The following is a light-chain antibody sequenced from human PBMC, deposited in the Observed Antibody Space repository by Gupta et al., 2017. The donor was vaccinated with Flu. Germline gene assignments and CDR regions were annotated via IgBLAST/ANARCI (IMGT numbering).Light chain of an antibody. CDR3: QSLDSSGTYF. V-gene: IGLV3-25*02. CDR1: VLTKQY. CDR2: QDT. Sequence: SLELTQSPSVSVSPGQTATITCSGDVLTKQYAYWFQHKPGRTPVVVIYQDTERLPDTPDRFSGSTSGTTVTLTITDVRAEEEADYYCQSLDSSGTYFFGTGTRLTVL. J-gene: IGLJ1*01.